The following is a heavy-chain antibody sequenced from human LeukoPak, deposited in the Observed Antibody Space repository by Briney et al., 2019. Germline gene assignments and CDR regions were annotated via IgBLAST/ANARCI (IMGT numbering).Heavy chain of an antibody. V-gene: IGHV1-2*06. D-gene: IGHD2-8*01. CDR1: GYTLTGYY. CDR2: INPNSGGT. CDR3: ARDIYCTNGVCYRLGY. Sequence: ASVKVSCKASGYTLTGYYMHWVRQAPGQGLEWMGRINPNSGGTNYAQKFQGRVTMTRDTSISTAYMELSRLRSDDTAVYYCARDIYCTNGVCYRLGYWGQGTLVTVSS. J-gene: IGHJ4*02.